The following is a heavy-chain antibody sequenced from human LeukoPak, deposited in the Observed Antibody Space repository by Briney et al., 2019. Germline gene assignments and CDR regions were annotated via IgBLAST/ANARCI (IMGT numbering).Heavy chain of an antibody. CDR1: GFTFSSYG. V-gene: IGHV3-23*01. J-gene: IGHJ4*02. D-gene: IGHD6-19*01. CDR3: AKEMPPDSSGWYSLDY. Sequence: GGSLRLSCAASGFTFSSYGMRWVGQAPGRGVEWVSAISGSGGSTYYADSVKGRFTISRDNSKNTLYLQMNSLRAEDTAVYYCAKEMPPDSSGWYSLDYWGQGTLVTVSS. CDR2: ISGSGGST.